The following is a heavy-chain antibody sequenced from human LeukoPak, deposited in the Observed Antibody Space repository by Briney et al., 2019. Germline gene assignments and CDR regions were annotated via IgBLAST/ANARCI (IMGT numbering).Heavy chain of an antibody. CDR2: INPNSGGT. V-gene: IGHV1-2*02. J-gene: IGHJ4*02. Sequence: GASVKVSCKASGYTFTGYYMHWVRQAPGQGLEWMGWINPNSGGTNYAQKFQGRVTMTRDTSISTAYMELSRLRYDDTAVYYCARDRIEQWLAHPDYWGQGTLVTVSS. CDR3: ARDRIEQWLAHPDY. CDR1: GYTFTGYY. D-gene: IGHD6-19*01.